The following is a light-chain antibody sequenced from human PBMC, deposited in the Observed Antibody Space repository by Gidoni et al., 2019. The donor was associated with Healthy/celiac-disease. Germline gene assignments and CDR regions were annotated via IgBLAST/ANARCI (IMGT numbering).Light chain of an antibody. CDR2: LGS. V-gene: IGKV2-28*01. Sequence: DIVMRQSTLSLPVTPGEPASISCRSSQSLLHSNGYNYLDWYLQKPGQSPQLLIYLGSNRASGVPDRFSGSGSGTDFTLKISRVEAEYVGVYYCMQALQTPITFGQGTRLEIK. CDR3: MQALQTPIT. J-gene: IGKJ5*01. CDR1: QSLLHSNGYNY.